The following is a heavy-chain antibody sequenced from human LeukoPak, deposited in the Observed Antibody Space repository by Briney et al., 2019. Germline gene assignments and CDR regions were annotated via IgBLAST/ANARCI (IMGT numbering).Heavy chain of an antibody. CDR1: GYTFTGYY. CDR3: AREDVRLYRVQGVSDFDY. D-gene: IGHD3-10*01. J-gene: IGHJ4*02. Sequence: ASVKVSCKASGYTFTGYYMHWVRQAPGQGLEWMGWINPNSGGTNYAQKFQGRVTMTRDTSISTAYMELSRLRSDDTAVYYCAREDVRLYRVQGVSDFDYWGQGTLVTVSS. CDR2: INPNSGGT. V-gene: IGHV1-2*02.